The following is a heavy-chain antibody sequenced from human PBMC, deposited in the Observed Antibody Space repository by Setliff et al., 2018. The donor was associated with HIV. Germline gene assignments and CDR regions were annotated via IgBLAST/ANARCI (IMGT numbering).Heavy chain of an antibody. J-gene: IGHJ6*03. V-gene: IGHV4-59*01. D-gene: IGHD1-26*01. CDR1: GGSISSYY. CDR2: IYYSGST. Sequence: SETLSLTCTVSGGSISSYYWSWIRQPPGKGLEWIGYIYYSGSTNYNPSLKGRVTISVDTSKNQFSLKLSSVTAADTAVYYCARVGGSYSDYYYYYYMDVWGKGTTVTVSS. CDR3: ARVGGSYSDYYYYYYMDV.